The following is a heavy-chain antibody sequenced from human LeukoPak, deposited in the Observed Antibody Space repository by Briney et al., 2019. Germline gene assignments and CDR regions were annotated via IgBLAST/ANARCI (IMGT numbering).Heavy chain of an antibody. CDR2: IYYSGST. CDR1: GGSISSYY. D-gene: IGHD3-10*01. CDR3: ARRYYSNAFDI. J-gene: IGHJ3*02. Sequence: ASETLSLTCTVSGGSISSYYWSWIRQPPGKGLEWIGYIYYSGSTNYNPSLKSRVTISVDTSKNQFSLKLSSVTAADTAVYYCARRYYSNAFDIWGQGTMVTVSS. V-gene: IGHV4-59*01.